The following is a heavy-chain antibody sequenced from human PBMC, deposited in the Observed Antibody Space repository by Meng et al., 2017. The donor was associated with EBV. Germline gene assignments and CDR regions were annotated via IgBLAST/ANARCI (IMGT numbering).Heavy chain of an antibody. CDR1: GFTFSGAA. CDR3: TRLDGSYIYY. J-gene: IGHJ4*02. D-gene: IGHD1-26*01. CDR2: IRSKANSYAT. Sequence: EVPVVESGGCLVQPGGSLKLSCAASGFTFSGAAMHWVRQASGKGLEWVGRIRSKANSYATAYAASVKGRFTISRHDSKNTAYLQMNSLKTEDTAVYYCTRLDGSYIYYWGQGTLVTVSS. V-gene: IGHV3-73*02.